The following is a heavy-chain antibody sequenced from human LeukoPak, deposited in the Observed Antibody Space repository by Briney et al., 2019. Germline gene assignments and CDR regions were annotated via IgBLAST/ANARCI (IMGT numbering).Heavy chain of an antibody. CDR3: ARASAIVGASVFDS. CDR2: INPSAVST. Sequence: ASVKVSCKASGYTFSTYYIHWVRPAPGQGREGMGIINPSAVSTNYAQKFQGTVTMTRDTSTSTVYMELSGLRSEDTAVYYCARASAIVGASVFDSWGQGTLVTVSS. J-gene: IGHJ4*02. CDR1: GYTFSTYY. V-gene: IGHV1-46*01. D-gene: IGHD1-26*01.